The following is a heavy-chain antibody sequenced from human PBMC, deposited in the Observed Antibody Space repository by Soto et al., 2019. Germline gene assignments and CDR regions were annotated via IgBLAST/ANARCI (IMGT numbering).Heavy chain of an antibody. CDR3: VRPGTSATTLAWFDP. CDR2: IYYSGDT. V-gene: IGHV4-39*01. J-gene: IGHJ5*02. CDR1: GGSISRSTYY. Sequence: QLQLQESGPGLVKPSETLSLTCTVSGGSISRSTYYWGWIRQPPGKGLEWIGSIYYSGDTYYNPSLKSRVTISVDTSKNQFSLKLSSVTAADTAVYYCVRPGTSATTLAWFDPWGQGTLVTVSS. D-gene: IGHD1-1*01.